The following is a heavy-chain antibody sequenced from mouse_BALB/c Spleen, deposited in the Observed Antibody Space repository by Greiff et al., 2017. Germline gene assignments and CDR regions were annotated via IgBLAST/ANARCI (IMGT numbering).Heavy chain of an antibody. CDR2: ISNGGGST. CDR1: GFTFSSYT. D-gene: IGHD2-2*01. Sequence: EVQLQQSGGGLVQPGGSLKLSCAASGFTFSSYTMSWVRQTPEKRLEWVAYISNGGGSTYYPDTVKGRFTISRDNAKNTLYLQMSSLKSEDTAMYYCARQGGGYDGFAYWGQGTLVTVSA. V-gene: IGHV5-12-2*01. CDR3: ARQGGGYDGFAY. J-gene: IGHJ3*01.